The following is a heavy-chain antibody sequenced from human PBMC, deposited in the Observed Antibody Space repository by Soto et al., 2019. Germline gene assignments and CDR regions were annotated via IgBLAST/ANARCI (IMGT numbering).Heavy chain of an antibody. V-gene: IGHV3-21*01. CDR3: ARDRGYSGYDWGRTGYYFDY. Sequence: EVQLVESGGGLVKPGGSLRLSCAASGFTFSSYSMNWVRQAPGKGLEWVSSISSSSSYIYYADSVKGRFTISRDNAKNSLYLQMNSLRAEDTAVYYCARDRGYSGYDWGRTGYYFDYWGQGTLVTFSS. CDR1: GFTFSSYS. CDR2: ISSSSSYI. D-gene: IGHD5-12*01. J-gene: IGHJ4*02.